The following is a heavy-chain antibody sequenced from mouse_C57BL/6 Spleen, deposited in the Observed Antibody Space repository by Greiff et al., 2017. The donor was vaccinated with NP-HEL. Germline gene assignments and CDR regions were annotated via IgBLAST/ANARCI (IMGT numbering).Heavy chain of an antibody. Sequence: EVQLQESGPELVKPGASVKISCKASGYSFTGYYMNWVKQSPEKSLEWIGEINPSTGGTTYNQTFKAQATLTVDQSSSTAYMQLKSLTSEDSAVYYCARATNWDAMDYGGQGTS. D-gene: IGHD4-1*01. J-gene: IGHJ4*01. CDR1: GYSFTGYY. CDR3: ARATNWDAMDY. CDR2: INPSTGGT. V-gene: IGHV1-42*01.